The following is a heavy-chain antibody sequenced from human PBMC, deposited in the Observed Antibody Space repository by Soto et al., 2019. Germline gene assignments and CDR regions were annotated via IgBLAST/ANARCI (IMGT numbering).Heavy chain of an antibody. D-gene: IGHD2-21*02. CDR2: IYWDDDK. CDR1: GFSLSTSRVG. Sequence: ITLKESGPALVKTTQTLTLTCTFSGFSLSTSRVGVGWIRQPPGKALEWLALIYWDDDKRYSPSLKSRLTITKDTSKNQVVLTMTNTDPVDTATYYCAHTSGGGNSACFDYWGQGTLVTVSS. V-gene: IGHV2-5*02. CDR3: AHTSGGGNSACFDY. J-gene: IGHJ4*02.